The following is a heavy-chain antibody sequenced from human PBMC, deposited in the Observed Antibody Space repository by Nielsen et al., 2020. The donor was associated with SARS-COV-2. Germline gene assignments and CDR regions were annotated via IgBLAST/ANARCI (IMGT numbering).Heavy chain of an antibody. CDR1: GGSISSGSYF. V-gene: IGHV4-61*02. Sequence: SEILSLTCTVSGGSISSGSYFWSWIRQPAGKGLEWIGRIYTSGSTNYNPSLKSRVTISVDTSKNQFSLKLSSVTAADTAVYYCAREGLRTVWGQGTMVTVSS. J-gene: IGHJ3*01. CDR3: AREGLRTV. D-gene: IGHD4-17*01. CDR2: IYTSGST.